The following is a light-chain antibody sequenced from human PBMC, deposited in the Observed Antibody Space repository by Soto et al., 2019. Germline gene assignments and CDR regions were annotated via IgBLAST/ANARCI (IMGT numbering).Light chain of an antibody. V-gene: IGKV3-20*01. CDR3: LQYITSPRT. Sequence: EIVLTQSPGTLSLSPGERATLSCRASQNVSAAYLAWYQQKPGQAPRLLIYGASSRATGIPDRFSGIGSGTDFTLTISRLEPEDFVVYYCLQYITSPRTFGPGTKVEL. J-gene: IGKJ1*01. CDR2: GAS. CDR1: QNVSAAY.